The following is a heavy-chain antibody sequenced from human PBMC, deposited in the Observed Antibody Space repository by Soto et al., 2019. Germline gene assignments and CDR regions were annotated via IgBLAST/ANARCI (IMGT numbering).Heavy chain of an antibody. Sequence: ASGKVSCKASGYTFTGYYMHWVRQAPGQGLEWMGWINPNSGGTNYAQKFQGWVTMTRDTSISTAYMELSRLRSDDTAVYYCARGVAARAYYYYMDVWGKGTTVTVSS. CDR1: GYTFTGYY. J-gene: IGHJ6*03. CDR3: ARGVAARAYYYYMDV. D-gene: IGHD6-6*01. CDR2: INPNSGGT. V-gene: IGHV1-2*04.